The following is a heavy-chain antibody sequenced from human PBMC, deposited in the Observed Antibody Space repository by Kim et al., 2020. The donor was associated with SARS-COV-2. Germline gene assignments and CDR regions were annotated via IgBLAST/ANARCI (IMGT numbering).Heavy chain of an antibody. D-gene: IGHD2-2*02. CDR2: ISYDGSNK. J-gene: IGHJ4*02. CDR1: GFTFSSYG. Sequence: GGSLRLSCAASGFTFSSYGMLWVRQAPGKGLEWVAVISYDGSNKYYADSVKGRFTISRDNSKNTLYLQMNSLRAEDTAVYYCAKDRGSFIVVVPAAIPTYYFDYWGQGTLVTVSS. CDR3: AKDRGSFIVVVPAAIPTYYFDY. V-gene: IGHV3-30*18.